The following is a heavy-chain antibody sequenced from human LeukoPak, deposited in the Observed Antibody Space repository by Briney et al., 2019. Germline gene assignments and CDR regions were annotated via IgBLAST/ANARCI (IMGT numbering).Heavy chain of an antibody. Sequence: ASVKVSCKASGYTFTGYYMHWVRQAPGQGLEWMGWINPNSGGTNYAQKFQGRVTMTRDTSISTAYMELSRLRSDDTAVYYCARDHDYYGSGRFDPWGQGTLVTVSS. CDR2: INPNSGGT. CDR3: ARDHDYYGSGRFDP. CDR1: GYTFTGYY. D-gene: IGHD3-10*01. J-gene: IGHJ5*02. V-gene: IGHV1-2*02.